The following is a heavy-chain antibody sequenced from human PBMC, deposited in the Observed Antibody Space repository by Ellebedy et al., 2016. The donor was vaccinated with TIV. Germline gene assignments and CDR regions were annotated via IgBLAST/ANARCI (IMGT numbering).Heavy chain of an antibody. CDR1: GYTFSSYG. Sequence: AASVKVFCKASGYTFSSYGVNWVRHPPGQGLDWMGWINTNSGNPTYAQAFTGRIVFSLDTSVSTAYLQISSLRAEDSAVYYCARTGIWGNAFDIWGQGTMVTVSS. D-gene: IGHD7-27*01. J-gene: IGHJ3*02. V-gene: IGHV7-4-1*02. CDR3: ARTGIWGNAFDI. CDR2: INTNSGNP.